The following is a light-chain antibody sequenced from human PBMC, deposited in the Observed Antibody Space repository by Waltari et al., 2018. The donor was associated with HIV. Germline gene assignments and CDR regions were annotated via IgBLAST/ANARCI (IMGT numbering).Light chain of an antibody. CDR1: QSISSW. J-gene: IGKJ2*01. Sequence: DSQMTQSPSTLSASVGDRVTIPCRASQSISSWLAWYQQKPGKAPNLLIYKASSLESGVPSSFSGSVSCTEFTLTFSRLQPDDFATYYCQQYIDYPYTFGQGTKLDI. CDR3: QQYIDYPYT. V-gene: IGKV1-5*03. CDR2: KAS.